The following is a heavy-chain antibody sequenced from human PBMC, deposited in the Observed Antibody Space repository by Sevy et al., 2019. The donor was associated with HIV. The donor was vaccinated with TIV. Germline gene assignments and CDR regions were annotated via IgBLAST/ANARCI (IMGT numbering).Heavy chain of an antibody. CDR2: VKEDGSVI. J-gene: IGHJ4*02. Sequence: GGSLRLSCTASGFTFSNFWMNWVRQAPGKGLVRVALVKEDGSVIGYADSVQGRFTISRDNAKNTLYLQVRGLRAEDTAVYYCTRAASGAAFDYWGQGTLVTVSS. CDR3: TRAASGAAFDY. CDR1: GFTFSNFW. V-gene: IGHV3-74*01.